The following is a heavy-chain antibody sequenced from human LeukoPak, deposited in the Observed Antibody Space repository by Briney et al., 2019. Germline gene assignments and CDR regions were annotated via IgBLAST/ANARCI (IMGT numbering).Heavy chain of an antibody. J-gene: IGHJ3*02. CDR3: ARDCGLGITMIVASI. CDR2: GSAYNGNT. D-gene: IGHD3-22*01. Sequence: GASVKVSCKASVYSFSSYGINWVRQPPGQGLEWMGLGSAYNGNTNYAQELQGRVTMTSATSTSTAYMELRSLGSGDTAVYYGARDCGLGITMIVASIWGQGTMVTVSS. V-gene: IGHV1-18*01. CDR1: VYSFSSYG.